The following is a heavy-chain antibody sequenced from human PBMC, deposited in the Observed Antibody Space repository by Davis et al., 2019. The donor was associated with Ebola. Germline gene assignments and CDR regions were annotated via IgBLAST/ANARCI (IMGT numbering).Heavy chain of an antibody. D-gene: IGHD1-1*01. J-gene: IGHJ4*02. Sequence: ASVKVSCKASGYTFTGYDINWVRQATGQGLEWVGWINPHNGNTNYAQNVQGRVIMTSDTATTTAYMEVGSLRSDDTAVYYCARAQFPTTSDHWGQGTLVTVSS. V-gene: IGHV1-18*01. CDR2: INPHNGNT. CDR1: GYTFTGYD. CDR3: ARAQFPTTSDH.